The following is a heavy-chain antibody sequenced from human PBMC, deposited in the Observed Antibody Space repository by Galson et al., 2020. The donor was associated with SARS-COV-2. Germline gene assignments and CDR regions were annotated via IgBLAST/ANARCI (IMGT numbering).Heavy chain of an antibody. V-gene: IGHV4-39*01. D-gene: IGHD6-25*01. Sequence: SETLSLTCSVSGGLISKSNYYWGWIRQPPGKGLEWIGSIYYSENTYYNPSLKSRVTVSVDTSRNQFSLKLSSVTAADTAVYYCSRHTATTIDYFFVMDVWGQGTTVTVSS. CDR1: GGLISKSNYY. J-gene: IGHJ6*02. CDR3: SRHTATTIDYFFVMDV. CDR2: IYYSENT.